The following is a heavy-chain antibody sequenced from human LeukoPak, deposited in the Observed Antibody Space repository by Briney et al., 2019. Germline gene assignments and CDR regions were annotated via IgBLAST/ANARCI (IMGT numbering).Heavy chain of an antibody. CDR3: AKDMTYYGSGSYYNG. D-gene: IGHD3-10*01. CDR1: GFTFDDYA. V-gene: IGHV3-43*02. J-gene: IGHJ4*02. Sequence: GGSLRLSCAASGFTFDDYAMHWVRQAPGRGLEWVSLISGDGDSTYYADSVKGRFTISRDNSENSLYLLMNSLRSEGTALYYCAKDMTYYGSGSYYNGWGQGTLVTVSS. CDR2: ISGDGDST.